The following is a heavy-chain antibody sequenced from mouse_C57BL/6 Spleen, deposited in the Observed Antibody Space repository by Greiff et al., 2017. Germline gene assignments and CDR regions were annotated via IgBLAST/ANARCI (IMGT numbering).Heavy chain of an antibody. V-gene: IGHV3-6*01. J-gene: IGHJ4*01. Sequence: EVHLVESGPGLVKPSQSLSLTCSVTGYSITSGYYWNWIRQFPGNNLEWMGYISYDGSNNYNPSLKNRISITRDTSKNQFFLKLNSVTTEDTATYYCARDPPRMVTNAMDYWGQGTSVTVSS. D-gene: IGHD2-2*01. CDR1: GYSITSGYY. CDR3: ARDPPRMVTNAMDY. CDR2: ISYDGSN.